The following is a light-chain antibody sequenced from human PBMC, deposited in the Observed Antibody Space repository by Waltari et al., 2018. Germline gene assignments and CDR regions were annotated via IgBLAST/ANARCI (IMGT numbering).Light chain of an antibody. CDR2: GAS. CDR1: QSISRN. Sequence: IVMTQSPATLSASPGERATLSCRASQSISRNLAWYQQKPGQAPRLVMFGASTRATDIPGRFSGSGSGTEFTLTISSLQSEDFAVYYCQQYNNWPPWTFGQGTKVEI. CDR3: QQYNNWPPWT. J-gene: IGKJ1*01. V-gene: IGKV3-15*01.